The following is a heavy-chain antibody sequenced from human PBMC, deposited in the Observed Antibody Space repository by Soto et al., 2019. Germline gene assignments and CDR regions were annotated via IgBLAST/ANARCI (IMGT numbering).Heavy chain of an antibody. V-gene: IGHV4-4*07. Sequence: QLLESGPGPVKPSETLSLTCTVSGGSISSYYWSWIRQPAGKALEWIGRINTSGSTNYNPSLKSRVTMSVDTSKNQFSLKLSSVTAADTAVYYCARGRWYSSGGYNWFDPWGQGTLVTVSS. D-gene: IGHD6-19*01. J-gene: IGHJ5*02. CDR2: INTSGST. CDR3: ARGRWYSSGGYNWFDP. CDR1: GGSISSYY.